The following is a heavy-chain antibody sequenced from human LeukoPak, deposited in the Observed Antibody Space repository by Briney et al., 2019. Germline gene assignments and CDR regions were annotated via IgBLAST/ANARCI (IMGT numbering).Heavy chain of an antibody. D-gene: IGHD3-22*01. V-gene: IGHV3-23*01. CDR3: ARTYYDSSGYFDY. J-gene: IGHJ4*02. CDR2: LSGSGGST. Sequence: GGSLRLSCAVSGITLSNYGMTWVRQAPGKGLEWVAGLSGSGGSTNYADSVKGRFTISRDNAKNSLYLQMNSLRAEDTAVYYCARTYYDSSGYFDYWGQGTLVTVSS. CDR1: GITLSNYG.